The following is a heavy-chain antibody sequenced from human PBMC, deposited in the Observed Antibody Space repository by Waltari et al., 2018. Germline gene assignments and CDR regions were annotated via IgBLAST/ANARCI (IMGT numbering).Heavy chain of an antibody. D-gene: IGHD3-22*01. CDR2: IYYSGST. J-gene: IGHJ3*02. CDR1: GGSISSYY. CDR3: ARAGNYYDSSGTYMWAFDI. Sequence: QVQLQESGPGLVKPSETLSLTCTVSGGSISSYYWSWIRPPPGKGLEWIGYIYYSGSTNYNPSLKSRVTISVDTSKNQFSLKLSSVTAADTAVYYCARAGNYYDSSGTYMWAFDIWGQGTMVTVSS. V-gene: IGHV4-59*01.